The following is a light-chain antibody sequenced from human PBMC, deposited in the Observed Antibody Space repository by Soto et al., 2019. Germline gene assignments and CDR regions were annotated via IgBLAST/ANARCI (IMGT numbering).Light chain of an antibody. CDR2: DVS. Sequence: QSVLTQPASVSGSPGQSITISCTGTSSDVGGYHYVSWYQQHPGKAPKLMIYDVSNRPSGVSNRFSGSKSGNTASLTISGLQAEDKADYYCSSYTSSSTLFGGGTKLTVL. J-gene: IGLJ3*02. V-gene: IGLV2-14*01. CDR3: SSYTSSSTL. CDR1: SSDVGGYHY.